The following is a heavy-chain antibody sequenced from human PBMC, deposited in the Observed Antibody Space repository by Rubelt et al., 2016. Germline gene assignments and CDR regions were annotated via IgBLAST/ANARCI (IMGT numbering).Heavy chain of an antibody. CDR2: IYTSGST. D-gene: IGHD3-22*01. Sequence: QVQLQESGPGLVKPSETLSLTCTVSGGAISTYYWNWIRQPAGKGLEWIGRIYTSGSTNYNPSLKSRVTMSVDTSKNQFSLKLSSVTAADTAVYYCARHGEETEYHSSGYDWFDPWGQGTLVTVSS. CDR1: GGAISTYY. V-gene: IGHV4-4*07. CDR3: ARHGEETEYHSSGYDWFDP. J-gene: IGHJ5*02.